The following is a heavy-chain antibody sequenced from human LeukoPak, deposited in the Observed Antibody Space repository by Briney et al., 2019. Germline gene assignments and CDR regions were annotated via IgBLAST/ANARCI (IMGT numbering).Heavy chain of an antibody. CDR2: ISNDGSNK. CDR1: GFIFSSYG. J-gene: IGHJ4*02. V-gene: IGHV3-33*05. CDR3: ARGATSDY. Sequence: GGSLRLSCVASGFIFSSYGMHWVRRAPDKGLEWVAVISNDGSNKYYTHSVKGRFTISRDNSKNTLYLQMNSLRAEDTAVYYCARGATSDYWGQGTLVTVSS.